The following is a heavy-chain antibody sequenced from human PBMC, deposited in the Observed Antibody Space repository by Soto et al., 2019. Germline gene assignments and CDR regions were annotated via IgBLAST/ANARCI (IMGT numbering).Heavy chain of an antibody. D-gene: IGHD3-10*01. V-gene: IGHV2-5*02. CDR1: GFSLSTSGVG. CDR3: AHRRFAWFGELEDALGHNWFDP. J-gene: IGHJ5*02. Sequence: SGPTLVNPTQTLTLTCTFSGFSLSTSGVGVGWIRQPPGKALEWLALIYWDDDKRYSPSLKSRLTITKDTSKNQVVLTMTNMDPVDTATYYCAHRRFAWFGELEDALGHNWFDPWGQGTLVTVSS. CDR2: IYWDDDK.